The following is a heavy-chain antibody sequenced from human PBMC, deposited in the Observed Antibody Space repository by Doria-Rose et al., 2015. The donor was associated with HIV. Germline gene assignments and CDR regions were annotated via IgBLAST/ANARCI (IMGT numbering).Heavy chain of an antibody. Sequence: QITLKESGPVLVEPTETLTLTCTVSGVSLSSPGMGVSWIRQPPGKALEWLANIFADDVRSYKTSLKSRLTISRVTSKSQVVLTMTDMDPVDTATYYCARIKSSRWYHKYYFDFWGQGTLVIVSA. CDR1: GVSLSSPGMG. V-gene: IGHV2-26*01. J-gene: IGHJ4*02. D-gene: IGHD6-13*01. CDR3: ARIKSSRWYHKYYFDF. CDR2: IFADDVR.